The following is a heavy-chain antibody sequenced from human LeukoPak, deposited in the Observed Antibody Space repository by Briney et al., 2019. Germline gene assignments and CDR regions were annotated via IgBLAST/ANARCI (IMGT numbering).Heavy chain of an antibody. V-gene: IGHV1-46*01. CDR3: ARGGFGGTFYYYYYMDV. J-gene: IGHJ6*03. CDR2: INPSGGST. CDR1: GCIFTSYY. Sequence: GASVKVSCKASGCIFTSYYMHWVRQPPGHGLEWMGVINPSGGSTSYAQKYQGRVTMTRDMSTSTVYMELSSLRSEDTAVYDCARGGFGGTFYYYYYMDVWSKGTTVTISS. D-gene: IGHD3-10*01.